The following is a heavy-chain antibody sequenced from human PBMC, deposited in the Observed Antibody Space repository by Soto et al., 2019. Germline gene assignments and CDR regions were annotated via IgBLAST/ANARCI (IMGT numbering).Heavy chain of an antibody. CDR1: GFTFSSYA. CDR2: ISYDGSNK. Sequence: QVQLVESGGGVVQPGRSLRLSCAASGFTFSSYAMHWVRQAPGKGLEWVAVISYDGSNKYYADSVKGRFTISRDNSKNTLYLQMNSLRAEDTAVYYCARRGSASIAARCLDYWGQGTLVTVSS. J-gene: IGHJ4*02. CDR3: ARRGSASIAARCLDY. D-gene: IGHD6-6*01. V-gene: IGHV3-30-3*01.